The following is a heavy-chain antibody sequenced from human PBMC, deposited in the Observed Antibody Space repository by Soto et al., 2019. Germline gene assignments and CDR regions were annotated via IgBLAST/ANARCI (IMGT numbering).Heavy chain of an antibody. CDR2: IYYSGST. D-gene: IGHD2-21*01. CDR3: ARDSGGELYYYYGMDV. J-gene: IGHJ6*02. V-gene: IGHV4-59*13. CDR1: GGCISSYY. Sequence: PSETLSLTCTVSGGCISSYYWSWIRQPPGKGLEWIGYIYYSGSTNYNPSLKSRVTISVDTSKNQFSLKLSSVTAADTAVYYCARDSGGELYYYYGMDVWGQGTTVTVSS.